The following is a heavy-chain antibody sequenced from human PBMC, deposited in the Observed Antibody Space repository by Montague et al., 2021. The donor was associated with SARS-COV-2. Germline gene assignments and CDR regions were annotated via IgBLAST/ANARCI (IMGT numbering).Heavy chain of an antibody. J-gene: IGHJ4*02. CDR2: INHSGST. CDR3: ARGLITGNDFDY. D-gene: IGHD1-20*01. CDR1: GGSFSGYY. V-gene: IGHV4-34*01. Sequence: SETLSLTCAVYGGSFSGYYWSWIRQPPGKGLEWIGEINHSGSTNYNPSLKSRVTISVDTSKNQSSLKLSSVTAADTAVYYCARGLITGNDFDYWGQGTLVTVSS.